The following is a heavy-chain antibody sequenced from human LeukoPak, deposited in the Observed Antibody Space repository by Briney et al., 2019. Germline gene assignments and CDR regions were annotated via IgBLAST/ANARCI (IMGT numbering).Heavy chain of an antibody. V-gene: IGHV4-34*01. CDR2: MNHSGSA. CDR3: ARRTSGAMVRGVYYFDY. CDR1: GGSFSGYY. D-gene: IGHD3-10*01. J-gene: IGHJ4*02. Sequence: PSETLSLTCAVYGGSFSGYYWTWIRQPPGKGLEWIGEMNHSGSANYNPSLKSRVTISVDTSKNQCSLRLSSVTAADTAVYYCARRTSGAMVRGVYYFDYWGQGTLVTVSS.